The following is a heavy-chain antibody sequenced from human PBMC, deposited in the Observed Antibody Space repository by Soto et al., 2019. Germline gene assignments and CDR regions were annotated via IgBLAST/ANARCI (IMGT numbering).Heavy chain of an antibody. J-gene: IGHJ4*02. CDR1: GYTFTSYA. CDR3: AGSIVVVTALDY. Sequence: QVQLVQSGAEEKKPGASVKVSCKASGYTFTSYAMHWVRQAPGQRLEWMGWINAGNGNTKYSQKFQGRVTITRDTAASTAYMDRSSLRSEDTAVYYCAGSIVVVTALDYWGQGTLVTVSS. CDR2: INAGNGNT. V-gene: IGHV1-3*05. D-gene: IGHD2-21*02.